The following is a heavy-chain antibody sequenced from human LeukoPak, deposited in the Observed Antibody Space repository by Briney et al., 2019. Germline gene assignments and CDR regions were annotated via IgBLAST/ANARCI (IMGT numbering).Heavy chain of an antibody. V-gene: IGHV3-30*04. J-gene: IGHJ4*02. Sequence: PGRSLRLSCAASGFTFSSYAMHWVRQAPGKGLEWVAVISYDGSNKYYADSVKGRFTISRDNSKNTLYLQMNSLRAEDTAVYYCASAAADDYDFWSGYYPSNWGQGTLVTVSS. D-gene: IGHD3-3*01. CDR3: ASAAADDYDFWSGYYPSN. CDR2: ISYDGSNK. CDR1: GFTFSSYA.